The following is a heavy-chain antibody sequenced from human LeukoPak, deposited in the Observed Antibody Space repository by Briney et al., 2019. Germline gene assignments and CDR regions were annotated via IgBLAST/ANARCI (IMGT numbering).Heavy chain of an antibody. J-gene: IGHJ4*02. Sequence: LSQTLSLTCAISGDSVSSNSAAWNWIRQSPSRGLEWLGRTYYKSKWFNDYAVSLKSRITINPDTSENQFSLQLNSVTPEDTAVYYCARDSGSYSTSYRFDSWGQGTLVTVSS. CDR3: ARDSGSYSTSYRFDS. CDR2: TYYKSKWFN. D-gene: IGHD6-6*01. V-gene: IGHV6-1*01. CDR1: GDSVSSNSAA.